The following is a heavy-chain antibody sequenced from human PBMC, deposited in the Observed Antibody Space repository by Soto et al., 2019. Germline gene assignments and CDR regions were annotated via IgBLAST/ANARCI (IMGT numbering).Heavy chain of an antibody. J-gene: IGHJ6*02. CDR2: INQDGSDK. CDR1: GLTLSRYW. CDR3: ARGHYGMED. V-gene: IGHV3-7*05. Sequence: GGSLRLSCAVSGLTLSRYWMSWVRQAPGKGLEWVANINQDGSDKNYLDSVKGRFTVSRDNAKNSLYLQMNGLRVEDTAGYFCARGHYGMEDWGQGNTVNVS.